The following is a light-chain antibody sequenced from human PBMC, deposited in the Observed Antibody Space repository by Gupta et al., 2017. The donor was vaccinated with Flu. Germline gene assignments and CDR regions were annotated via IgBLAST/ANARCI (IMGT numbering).Light chain of an antibody. J-gene: IGKJ1*01. CDR1: QSVSLSSNNRHY. Sequence: DIVMTQSPDSLAVSLGERATINCKSSQSVSLSSNNRHYLAWYQQKPRQTPKLLIYWASARASGVPDRFSGSVSGTDFTLTISSLQAEDVAVYYCQQYYSPPLTFGQGTKVEIK. V-gene: IGKV4-1*01. CDR3: QQYYSPPLT. CDR2: WAS.